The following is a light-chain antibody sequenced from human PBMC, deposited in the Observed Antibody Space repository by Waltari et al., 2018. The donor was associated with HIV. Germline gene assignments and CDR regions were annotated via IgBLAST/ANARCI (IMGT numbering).Light chain of an antibody. Sequence: ENVLTQSPGTLSLSPGVRATLSCRASQSVSSSYLGWYQQKPGQAPRLVIHSTSTMATGFPDRYSGSRSGADFTLTISRLETEYFTVYYCQQYYSSPWTFGQGTKVEIK. J-gene: IGKJ1*01. CDR1: QSVSSSY. CDR3: QQYYSSPWT. V-gene: IGKV3-20*01. CDR2: STS.